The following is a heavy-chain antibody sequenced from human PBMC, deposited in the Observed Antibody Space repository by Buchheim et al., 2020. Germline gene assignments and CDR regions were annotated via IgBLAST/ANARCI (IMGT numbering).Heavy chain of an antibody. CDR1: GGSVSSGSYY. V-gene: IGHV4-61*01. CDR2: IYYSGST. CDR3: AREASGWYIDAFDI. D-gene: IGHD6-19*01. Sequence: QVQLQGSGPGLVKPSETLSLTCTVSGGSVSSGSYYWSWIRQPPGKGLEWIGYIYYSGSTNYNPSLKSRVTISVDTSKNQFSLKLSSVTAADTAVYYCAREASGWYIDAFDIWGQGT. J-gene: IGHJ3*02.